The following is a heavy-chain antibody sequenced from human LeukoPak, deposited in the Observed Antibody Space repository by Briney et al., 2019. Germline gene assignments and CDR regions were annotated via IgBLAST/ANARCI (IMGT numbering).Heavy chain of an antibody. Sequence: PGGSLRLSCAASGFTFSSDGMSWVRQAPGKGLEWVSSISGNGDRTYYPDSVKGRFTISRDNSKNTLYLQMNSLRAEDTAVYYCARDEYYYGSGSPKADYWGQGTLVTVSS. CDR2: ISGNGDRT. V-gene: IGHV3-23*01. J-gene: IGHJ4*02. CDR1: GFTFSSDG. D-gene: IGHD3-10*01. CDR3: ARDEYYYGSGSPKADY.